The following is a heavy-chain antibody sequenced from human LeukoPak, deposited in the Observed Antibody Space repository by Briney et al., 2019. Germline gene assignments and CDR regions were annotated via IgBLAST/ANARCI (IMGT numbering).Heavy chain of an antibody. CDR1: GGTFSSYA. V-gene: IGHV1-69*13. Sequence: SVKVSCKASGGTFSSYAFSWVRQAPGQGLEWMGGIIPIFGTANYAQKFQGRVTITADESTSTAYMELSSLRSEDTAVYYCARIYGSGSYEDYWGQGTLVTVSS. CDR2: IIPIFGTA. D-gene: IGHD3-10*01. J-gene: IGHJ4*02. CDR3: ARIYGSGSYEDY.